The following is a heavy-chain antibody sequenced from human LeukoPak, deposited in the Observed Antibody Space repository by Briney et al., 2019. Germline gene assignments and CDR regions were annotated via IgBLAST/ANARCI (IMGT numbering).Heavy chain of an antibody. D-gene: IGHD2-15*01. CDR1: GFTFSSYW. CDR2: ISGSGDST. Sequence: GGSLRLSCAASGFTFSSYWMSWVRQAPGKGLEWVSVISGSGDSTFYTDFVKGRFTISRDDSKNTLYLQMSSLRADDTAVYYCAKGSSAGCYSSVNFWGQGTLVTVSS. J-gene: IGHJ4*02. V-gene: IGHV3-23*01. CDR3: AKGSSAGCYSSVNF.